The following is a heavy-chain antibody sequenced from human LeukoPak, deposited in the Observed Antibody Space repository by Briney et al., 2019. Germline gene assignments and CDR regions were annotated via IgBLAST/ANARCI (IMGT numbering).Heavy chain of an antibody. CDR1: GGSISSYY. Sequence: SETLSLTCTVSGGSISSYYWSWIRQPPGKGLEWIGYIYYSGSTNYTPSLKSRVTISVDTSKNQFSLKLSSVTAADTAVYYCARGDREQDSSGWYVGYWGQGTLGTVS. D-gene: IGHD6-19*01. CDR2: IYYSGST. J-gene: IGHJ4*02. CDR3: ARGDREQDSSGWYVGY. V-gene: IGHV4-59*08.